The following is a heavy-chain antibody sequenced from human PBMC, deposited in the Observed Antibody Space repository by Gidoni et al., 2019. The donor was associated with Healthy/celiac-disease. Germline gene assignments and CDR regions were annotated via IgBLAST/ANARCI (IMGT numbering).Heavy chain of an antibody. J-gene: IGHJ5*02. Sequence: QVQLVQSGAEVKKPGSSVKVSCKASGGTFSSYAISWVRQAPGQGLEWMGGIIPIFGTANYAQKFQGRVTITADESTSTAYMELSSLRSEDTAVYYCAREGPDCSGGSCYPNWFDPWGQGTLVTVSS. D-gene: IGHD2-15*01. CDR2: IIPIFGTA. V-gene: IGHV1-69*01. CDR3: AREGPDCSGGSCYPNWFDP. CDR1: GGTFSSYA.